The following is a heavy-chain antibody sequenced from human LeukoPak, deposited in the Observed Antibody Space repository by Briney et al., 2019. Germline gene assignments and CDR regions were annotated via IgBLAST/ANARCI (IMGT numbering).Heavy chain of an antibody. D-gene: IGHD3-10*01. V-gene: IGHV3-21*01. CDR3: ARQGSNAFDI. CDR1: GFTFSNHG. Sequence: GGSLRLSCAASGFTFSNHGMDWVRQAPGKGLEWVSSISSSSSYIYYADSVKGRFTISRDNAKNSLYLQMNSLRAEDTAVYYCARQGSNAFDIWGQGTMVTVSS. J-gene: IGHJ3*02. CDR2: ISSSSSYI.